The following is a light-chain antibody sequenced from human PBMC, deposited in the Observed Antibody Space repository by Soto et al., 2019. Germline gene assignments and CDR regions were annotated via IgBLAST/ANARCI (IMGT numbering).Light chain of an antibody. CDR3: QQYYNWPLT. CDR1: QSVSSY. CDR2: DAS. J-gene: IGKJ4*01. Sequence: EIVLTQSPATLSLSPGERATLSCRASQSVSSYLAWYQQKPGQAPRLLIYDASNRATGIPARFSGSGSGTDFTLTISSLQSEDFAVYCCQQYYNWPLTFGGGTKVEIK. V-gene: IGKV3-11*01.